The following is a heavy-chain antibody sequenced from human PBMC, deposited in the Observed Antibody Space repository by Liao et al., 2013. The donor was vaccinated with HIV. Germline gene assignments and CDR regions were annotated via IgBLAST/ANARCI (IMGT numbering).Heavy chain of an antibody. Sequence: QLQLQESGPGLVKPSETLSLTCSVSGGSVSSRDSYWVWIRQPPGKGLEWIATIDYDGFSYYNAYLKSRVTISADTSQNQISLNVRSVTAADTALYYCARDWDKAGIIVGTFDYWGQGALVTVSS. V-gene: IGHV4-39*07. D-gene: IGHD3-16*02. CDR2: IDYDGFS. CDR1: GGSVSSRDSY. J-gene: IGHJ4*02. CDR3: ARDWDKAGIIVGTFDY.